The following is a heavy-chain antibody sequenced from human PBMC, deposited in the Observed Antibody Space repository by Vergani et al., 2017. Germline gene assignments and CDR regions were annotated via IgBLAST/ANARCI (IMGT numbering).Heavy chain of an antibody. J-gene: IGHJ4*02. D-gene: IGHD5-12*01. V-gene: IGHV1-69*13. CDR1: GGTFSSYA. CDR2: IIPIFGTA. Sequence: QVQLVQSGAEVKPGSSVKVSCKASGGTFSSYAISWVRQAPGQGLEWMGRIIPIFGTANYAQKFQGRVTITADESTSTAYMELSSLRSEDTAVYYCARRGYSGYDGFDYWGQGTLVTVSS. CDR3: ARRGYSGYDGFDY.